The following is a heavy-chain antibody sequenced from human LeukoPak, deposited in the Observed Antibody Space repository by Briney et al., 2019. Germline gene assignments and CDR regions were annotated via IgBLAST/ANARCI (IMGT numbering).Heavy chain of an antibody. Sequence: PSETLSLTCAVYGGSFSGYYWSWIRQPPGKGLELIGEINHSGSTNYNPSLKSRVTISVDTSKYQFSLKLSSVTAADTAVYYCARVVGIVVVPAAIPNWFDPWGQGTLVTVSS. D-gene: IGHD2-2*02. V-gene: IGHV4-34*01. CDR1: GGSFSGYY. CDR3: ARVVGIVVVPAAIPNWFDP. J-gene: IGHJ5*02. CDR2: INHSGST.